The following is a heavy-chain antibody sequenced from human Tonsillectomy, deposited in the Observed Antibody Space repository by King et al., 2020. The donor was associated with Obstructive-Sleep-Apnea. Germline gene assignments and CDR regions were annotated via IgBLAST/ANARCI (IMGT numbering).Heavy chain of an antibody. V-gene: IGHV4-38-2*02. J-gene: IGHJ4*02. CDR2: IYHSGST. D-gene: IGHD1-26*01. CDR3: ARDRPSGGYSY. Sequence: QLQESGPGLVKPSETLSLTCTVSGYSISSGYYWGWIRQPPGKGLEWIGTIYHSGSTYYNPSLKSRVTISRDTSKNQISLKLSSVTAADTAVYYCARDRPSGGYSYWGQGTLVTVSS. CDR1: GYSISSGYY.